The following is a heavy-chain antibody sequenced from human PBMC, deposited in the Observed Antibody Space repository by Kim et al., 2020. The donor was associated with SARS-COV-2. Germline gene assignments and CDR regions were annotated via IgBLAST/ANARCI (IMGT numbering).Heavy chain of an antibody. CDR2: IYPGDSDT. CDR1: GYSFTSYW. Sequence: GESLKISCKGSGYSFTSYWIGWVRQMPGKGLEWMGIIYPGDSDTRYSPSFQGQVTISADKSISTAYLQWSSLKASDTAMYYCASAVKYSGSSGLPETDAFDIWGQGTMVTVSS. D-gene: IGHD1-26*01. V-gene: IGHV5-51*01. J-gene: IGHJ3*02. CDR3: ASAVKYSGSSGLPETDAFDI.